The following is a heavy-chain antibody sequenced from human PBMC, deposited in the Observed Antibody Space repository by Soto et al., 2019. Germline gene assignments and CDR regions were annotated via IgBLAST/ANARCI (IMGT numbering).Heavy chain of an antibody. D-gene: IGHD6-13*01. V-gene: IGHV3-23*01. Sequence: EVQLMESGGGLVQPGGSLRLSCAASDFPFSSYALNWVRQAPGKGLEWVSAISATGTTTYDADSVKGRFTISRDNSKRTLFLQMDSLSPEDTAVYYCATYSSPFDYWGQGTLVTVSS. J-gene: IGHJ4*02. CDR2: ISATGTTT. CDR3: ATYSSPFDY. CDR1: DFPFSSYA.